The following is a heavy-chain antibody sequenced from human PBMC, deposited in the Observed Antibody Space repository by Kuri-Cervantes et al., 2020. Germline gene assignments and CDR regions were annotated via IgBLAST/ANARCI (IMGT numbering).Heavy chain of an antibody. Sequence: SVKVSCRASGGTFSSYAISWVRQAPGQGLEWMGGIIPIFGTANYAQKFQGRVTITADESTSTAYMELSSLRSEDTAVYYCARAQWLKGVGDYWGQGTLVTVSS. D-gene: IGHD6-19*01. CDR2: IIPIFGTA. V-gene: IGHV1-69*13. CDR3: ARAQWLKGVGDY. CDR1: GGTFSSYA. J-gene: IGHJ4*02.